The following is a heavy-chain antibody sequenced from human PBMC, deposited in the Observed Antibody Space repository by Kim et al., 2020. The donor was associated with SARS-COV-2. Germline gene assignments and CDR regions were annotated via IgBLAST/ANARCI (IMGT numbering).Heavy chain of an antibody. CDR3: AVPLLGYCSSTSCYAFGY. CDR2: INHSGST. D-gene: IGHD2-2*01. Sequence: SETLSLTCAVYGGSFSGYYWSWIRQPPGKGLEWIGEINHSGSTNYNPSLKSRVTISVDTSKNQFSLKLSSVTAADTAVYYCAVPLLGYCSSTSCYAFGYWGQGTLVTVSS. V-gene: IGHV4-34*01. CDR1: GGSFSGYY. J-gene: IGHJ4*02.